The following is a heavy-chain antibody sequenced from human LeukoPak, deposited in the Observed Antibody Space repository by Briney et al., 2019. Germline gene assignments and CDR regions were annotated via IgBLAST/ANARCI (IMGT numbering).Heavy chain of an antibody. J-gene: IGHJ4*02. CDR2: LSTDNGDT. CDR3: ARHGGVGPKRDYFDY. Sequence: ASVKVSCKTSAYTFTSYGISGVRQAPGEGLEWVGWLSTDNGDTNYAQKLQGRVTMTTDTSTTTAHMELRSLRSDDTAVYYCARHGGVGPKRDYFDYWGPGTLVTVSS. D-gene: IGHD3-16*01. V-gene: IGHV1-18*01. CDR1: AYTFTSYG.